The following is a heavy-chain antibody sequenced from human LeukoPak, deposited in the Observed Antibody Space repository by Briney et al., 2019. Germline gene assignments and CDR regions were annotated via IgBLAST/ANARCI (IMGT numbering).Heavy chain of an antibody. J-gene: IGHJ4*02. Sequence: PSETLSLTCAVYGGSFSGYYWSWLRQPPGKGLEWIGEINHSGSTNYNPSLKSRVTISVDTSKNQFSLKLSSVTAADTAVYYCARWENMTTVERYFDYWGQGTLVTVSS. CDR3: ARWENMTTVERYFDY. V-gene: IGHV4-34*01. CDR1: GGSFSGYY. D-gene: IGHD4-23*01. CDR2: INHSGST.